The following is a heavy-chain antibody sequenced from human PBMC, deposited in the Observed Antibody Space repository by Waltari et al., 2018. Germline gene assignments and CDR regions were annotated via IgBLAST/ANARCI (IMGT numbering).Heavy chain of an antibody. D-gene: IGHD6-19*01. CDR1: GFTFDQYA. CDR2: ISWNSGRV. Sequence: EVQLVESGGGSVQPGGSLRLSCAASGFTFDQYAMHWVRQVPGKGLEWVLGISWNSGRVDYADSVKGRLTISRDNAKNSVHLQMYNLRTEDTGLYYCAKDNEQWPHAFDHWGQGTPVTVSS. V-gene: IGHV3-9*01. CDR3: AKDNEQWPHAFDH. J-gene: IGHJ4*02.